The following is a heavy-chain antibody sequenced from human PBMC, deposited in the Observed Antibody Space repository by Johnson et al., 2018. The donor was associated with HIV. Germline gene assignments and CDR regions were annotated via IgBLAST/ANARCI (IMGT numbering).Heavy chain of an antibody. J-gene: IGHJ3*02. CDR1: GFTFSSYG. V-gene: IGHV3-33*01. Sequence: QVQLVESGGGVVQPGRSLRLSCAASGFTFSSYGMHWVRQAPGKGLEWVAVIWYDGSNKYYADSVKGRFTISRDNSKNTLYLQMNSLRAGDTAVYYCARVSSGGAFDIWGQGTLVTVSS. CDR2: IWYDGSNK. CDR3: ARVSSGGAFDI. D-gene: IGHD3-22*01.